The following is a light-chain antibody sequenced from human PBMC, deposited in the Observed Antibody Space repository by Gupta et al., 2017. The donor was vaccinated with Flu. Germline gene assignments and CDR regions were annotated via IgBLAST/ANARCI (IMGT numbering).Light chain of an antibody. J-gene: IGLJ2*01. CDR3: AAWDDNLNALL. Sequence: QPVPTQPPSAAGTPGPRAVVSCSGSSSNIGSNAVNWYQQFPGTAPKLLMYNINHRPSGVPDRVSGSKSGASASLAISRLLSHDEADYYCAAWDDNLNALLFGGGTKLTVL. CDR2: NIN. CDR1: SSNIGSNA. V-gene: IGLV1-44*01.